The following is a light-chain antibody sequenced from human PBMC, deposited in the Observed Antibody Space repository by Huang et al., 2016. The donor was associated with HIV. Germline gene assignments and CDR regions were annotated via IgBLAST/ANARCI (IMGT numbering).Light chain of an antibody. Sequence: EIVLTQSPVTLSLSPGERATLSYRASQSVSNYLAWYQQKPGQAPRLLIYDSSNRATRIPARFSGSGSGTDFTLTISSLEPEDFAVYYCQQRSTWPLTFGGGTKVEIK. J-gene: IGKJ4*01. CDR2: DSS. CDR1: QSVSNY. V-gene: IGKV3-11*01. CDR3: QQRSTWPLT.